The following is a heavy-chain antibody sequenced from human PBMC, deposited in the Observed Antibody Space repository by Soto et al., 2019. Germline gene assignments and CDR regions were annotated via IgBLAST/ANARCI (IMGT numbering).Heavy chain of an antibody. CDR2: ISYDGNNE. J-gene: IGHJ4*02. Sequence: QVQLVESGGGVVQPGRSLRLSCAASGFIFRAYGIQRVRQAPDKGLEWVAVISYDGNNEHYADSVKGRFTISRDNSKNTPFLQMSSQGAEDTAVYYCAKDTYYHDTTGFYVFDYWGQGTLVTVSS. CDR3: AKDTYYHDTTGFYVFDY. CDR1: GFIFRAYG. D-gene: IGHD3-22*01. V-gene: IGHV3-30*18.